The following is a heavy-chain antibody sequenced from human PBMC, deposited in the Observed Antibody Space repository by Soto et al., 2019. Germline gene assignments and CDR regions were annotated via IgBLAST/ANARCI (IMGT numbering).Heavy chain of an antibody. CDR2: IIPIFGTA. Sequence: QVQLVQSGAEVKKPGSSVKVSCKASGGTFSSYAISWVRQAPGQGLEWMGGIIPIFGTANYAQKFQGRVTITADESTSTAYMELSSLRSEDTAVYYCARDQDYDILTGYSSSENPFFDIWGQGTMVTVSS. D-gene: IGHD3-9*01. CDR1: GGTFSSYA. CDR3: ARDQDYDILTGYSSSENPFFDI. J-gene: IGHJ3*02. V-gene: IGHV1-69*12.